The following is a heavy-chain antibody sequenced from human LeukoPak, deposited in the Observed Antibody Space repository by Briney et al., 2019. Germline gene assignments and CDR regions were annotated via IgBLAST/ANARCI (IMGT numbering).Heavy chain of an antibody. J-gene: IGHJ5*02. Sequence: PSETLSLTCAVSGYSISSGYYWGWIRQPPGKGLEWIGSIYHSGSTYYNPSLKSRVTISVDTSKNQFSLKLSSVTAADTAVYYCARHRPSGNYLDPWGQGTLVTVSS. CDR1: GYSISSGYY. CDR2: IYHSGST. D-gene: IGHD1-26*01. V-gene: IGHV4-38-2*01. CDR3: ARHRPSGNYLDP.